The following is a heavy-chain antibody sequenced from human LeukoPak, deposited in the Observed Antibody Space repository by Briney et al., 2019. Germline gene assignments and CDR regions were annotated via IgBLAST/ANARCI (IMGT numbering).Heavy chain of an antibody. V-gene: IGHV1-18*01. Sequence: ASVKVSCKASGYTFTSYGISWVRQAPGQGLEWMGWISAYNGNTNYAQKLQGRVTMTTDTSTSTAYMELRSLRSDDTAVYYCARGGYLGQAAAGSGDYWGQGTLVTVSS. CDR3: ARGGYLGQAAAGSGDY. CDR2: ISAYNGNT. CDR1: GYTFTSYG. J-gene: IGHJ4*02. D-gene: IGHD6-13*01.